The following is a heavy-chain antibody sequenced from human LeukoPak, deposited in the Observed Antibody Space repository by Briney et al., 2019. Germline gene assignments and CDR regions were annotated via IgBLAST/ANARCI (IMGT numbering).Heavy chain of an antibody. CDR2: IWYDGSNK. V-gene: IGHV3-30*19. CDR3: AREERNYDYVWGSYRPYYFDY. J-gene: IGHJ4*02. CDR1: GFTFSSYG. Sequence: PGGSLRLSCAAAGFTFSSYGMHWVRQAPGKGLEWVAVIWYDGSNKYYADSVKGRFTISRDNSKNTLYLQMNSLRAEDTAVYYCAREERNYDYVWGSYRPYYFDYWGQGTLVTVSS. D-gene: IGHD3-16*02.